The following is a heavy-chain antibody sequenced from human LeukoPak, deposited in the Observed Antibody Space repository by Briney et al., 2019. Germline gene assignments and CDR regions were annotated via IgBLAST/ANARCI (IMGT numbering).Heavy chain of an antibody. Sequence: GVSLRLSCAASGFTFSSYSMNWVRQAPGKGLEWVSYISSSSSTIYYADSVKGRFTISRDNAKNSLYLQMNSLRAEDTAVYYCARGRGWTRYYFDYWGQGTLVTVSS. D-gene: IGHD3/OR15-3a*01. V-gene: IGHV3-48*01. J-gene: IGHJ4*02. CDR2: ISSSSSTI. CDR3: ARGRGWTRYYFDY. CDR1: GFTFSSYS.